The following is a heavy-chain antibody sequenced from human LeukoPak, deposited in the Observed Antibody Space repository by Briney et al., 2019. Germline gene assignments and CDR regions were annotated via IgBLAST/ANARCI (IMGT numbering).Heavy chain of an antibody. J-gene: IGHJ6*02. D-gene: IGHD3-22*01. Sequence: GGSLRLSCAASGFTFSSYAMSWIRQAPGKGLEWVSYISSSGSTIYYADSVKGRFTISRDNAKNSLYLQMNSLRAEDTAAYYCARDRPPYEYGMDVWGQGTTVTVSS. V-gene: IGHV3-11*01. CDR2: ISSSGSTI. CDR3: ARDRPPYEYGMDV. CDR1: GFTFSSYA.